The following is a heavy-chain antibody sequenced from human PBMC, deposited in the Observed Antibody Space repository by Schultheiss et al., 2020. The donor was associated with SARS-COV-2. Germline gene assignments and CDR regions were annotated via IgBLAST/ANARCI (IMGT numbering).Heavy chain of an antibody. CDR2: IYYSGST. V-gene: IGHV4-31*03. D-gene: IGHD6-19*01. Sequence: SETLSLTCTVSGGSISSGGYYWSWIRQHPGKVLEWIGYIYYSGSTYYNPSHKSRVTISVDTSKNQFSLGLTSVTAADTAVYYCARGYTSGWPCDSWGQGTLVTVSS. CDR3: ARGYTSGWPCDS. J-gene: IGHJ4*02. CDR1: GGSISSGGYY.